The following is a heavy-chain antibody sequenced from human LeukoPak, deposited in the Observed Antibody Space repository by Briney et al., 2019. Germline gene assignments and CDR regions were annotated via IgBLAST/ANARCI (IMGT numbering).Heavy chain of an antibody. V-gene: IGHV3-7*03. CDR1: GFTFSRYW. D-gene: IGHD2-15*01. J-gene: IGHJ4*02. CDR2: IKQDGSEK. CDR3: ARDSYCSGGSCYSPTRPFDY. Sequence: GGSLRLSCAASGFTFSRYWMSWVRQDPRKGLEWVANIKQDGSEKYYVDSVKGRFTISRDNAKNSLYLQMNSLRAEDTAVYYCARDSYCSGGSCYSPTRPFDYWGQGTLVTVSS.